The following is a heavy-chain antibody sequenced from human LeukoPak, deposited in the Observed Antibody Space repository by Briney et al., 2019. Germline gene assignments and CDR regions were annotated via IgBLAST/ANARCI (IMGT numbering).Heavy chain of an antibody. CDR3: AKASGGSGYYNFFDQ. CDR1: GFTFSSYW. D-gene: IGHD3-3*01. Sequence: GGSLRLSCAASGFTFSSYWMSWVRQAPGKGLEWVANIKQDGSEKYYVDSVKGRFTISRDNAKNSLYLQMNSLRAEDTAVYYCAKASGGSGYYNFFDQWGQGTPVTVSS. V-gene: IGHV3-7*03. CDR2: IKQDGSEK. J-gene: IGHJ4*02.